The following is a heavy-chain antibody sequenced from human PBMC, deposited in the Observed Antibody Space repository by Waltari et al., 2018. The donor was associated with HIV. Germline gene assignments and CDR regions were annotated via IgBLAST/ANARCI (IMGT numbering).Heavy chain of an antibody. D-gene: IGHD6-19*01. V-gene: IGHV1-46*01. CDR2: ITPSVFGT. Sequence: QVQLVQSGAEVKKPGASVKVSCKASGYTFTSHYMHWVRQAPGQGLEWMGIITPSVFGTNYEQKFRGRVTLTRDTSTSTDYMELTSLGSDDTAVYYCARDMAVGDYYYGMDVWGQGTTVTVSS. J-gene: IGHJ6*02. CDR3: ARDMAVGDYYYGMDV. CDR1: GYTFTSHY.